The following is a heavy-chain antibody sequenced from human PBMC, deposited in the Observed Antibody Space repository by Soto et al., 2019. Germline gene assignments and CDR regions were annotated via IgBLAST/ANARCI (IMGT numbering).Heavy chain of an antibody. D-gene: IGHD5-18*01. J-gene: IGHJ5*02. CDR1: GGSVSSGDYY. Sequence: SLTCTVSGGSVSSGDYYWSWIRQPPGKGLEWIGYIYYSGSTNYNPSLKSRVSISLDTSKNQFSLRLTSVTAADTAVYYCARIPVDTYMINWFDPWGQGTLVTVSS. CDR2: IYYSGST. CDR3: ARIPVDTYMINWFDP. V-gene: IGHV4-61*08.